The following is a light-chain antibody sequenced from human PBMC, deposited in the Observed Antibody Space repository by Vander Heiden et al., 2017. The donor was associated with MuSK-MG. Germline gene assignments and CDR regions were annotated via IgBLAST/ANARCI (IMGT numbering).Light chain of an antibody. CDR2: DVS. CDR3: CSYAGSYTWV. Sequence: QSALTQPRSVSGSPGQSVTLPCTGTSSYIGCYNYVSWYQHHPGKAPKLMIYDVSKRPSGVPDRFSGSKSGNTASLTISGLQAEDDADYYCCSYAGSYTWVFGGGTKLTVL. CDR1: SSYIGCYNY. V-gene: IGLV2-11*01. J-gene: IGLJ3*02.